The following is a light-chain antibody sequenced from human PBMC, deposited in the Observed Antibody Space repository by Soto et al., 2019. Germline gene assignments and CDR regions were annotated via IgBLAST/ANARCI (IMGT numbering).Light chain of an antibody. V-gene: IGKV3-15*01. CDR2: GAS. CDR3: HQYNNWPPGT. CDR1: QSVSSN. J-gene: IGKJ4*01. Sequence: EIEMTQSPATLSVSPGERATLSCRASQSVSSNLGWYQQKPGQAPRLLIYGASTRATGIPARFSGSGSGTEFTLTISSMQSEDFAVYYCHQYNNWPPGTFGGGTKVEIE.